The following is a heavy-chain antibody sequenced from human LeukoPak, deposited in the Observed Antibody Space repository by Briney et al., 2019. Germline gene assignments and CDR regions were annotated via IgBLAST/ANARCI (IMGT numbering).Heavy chain of an antibody. J-gene: IGHJ6*03. CDR1: GYTFTGYY. Sequence: GASVKVSCKASGYTFTGYYMHWVRQAPGQGLEWMGWINPNSGGTNYAQKFQGRVTMTRDTSISTAYMELSRLRSDDTAVYYCARGSFGFWSGFHYMDVWGKGTTVTVSS. CDR3: ARGSFGFWSGFHYMDV. V-gene: IGHV1-2*02. D-gene: IGHD3-3*01. CDR2: INPNSGGT.